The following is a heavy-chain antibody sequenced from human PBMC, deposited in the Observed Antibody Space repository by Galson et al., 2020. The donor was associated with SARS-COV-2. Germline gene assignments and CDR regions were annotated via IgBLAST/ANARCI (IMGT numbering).Heavy chain of an antibody. Sequence: ETSETLSLTCTVSGGSISTSSYYWGWIRQPPGKGLEWVGSIDYSGSSYYNPSLKSRVTISVDTSRNQFSLRLSSVTAADTAVYYCATPKLGGWVTIPVDYYYVDVWVQGTTVTVSS. J-gene: IGHJ6*02. CDR1: GGSISTSSYY. CDR2: IDYSGSS. CDR3: ATPKLGGWVTIPVDYYYVDV. V-gene: IGHV4-39*01. D-gene: IGHD2-15*01.